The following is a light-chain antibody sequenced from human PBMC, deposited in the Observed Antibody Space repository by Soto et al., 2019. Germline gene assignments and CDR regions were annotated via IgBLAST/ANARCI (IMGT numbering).Light chain of an antibody. J-gene: IGKJ1*01. V-gene: IGKV3-15*01. CDR1: QSVSSN. CDR2: GAS. CDR3: QQYNNWPWT. Sequence: ELVMTQTPATLSVSPGERATLSCRASQSVSSNLAWYQQKPGQAPRLLIYGASTRATGIPARFSGSGSGTESTLTISSLQSEDFAVYYCQQYNNWPWTFGQGTKVEIK.